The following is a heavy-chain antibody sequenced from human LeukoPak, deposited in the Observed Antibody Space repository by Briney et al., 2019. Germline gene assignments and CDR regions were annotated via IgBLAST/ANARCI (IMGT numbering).Heavy chain of an antibody. J-gene: IGHJ3*02. CDR1: GFTFSSYA. CDR3: AKDPTYCSSTSCPRGGAFDI. D-gene: IGHD2-2*01. V-gene: IGHV3-23*01. CDR2: ISGSGGST. Sequence: GGSLRLSCAASGFTFSSYAMSWVRQAPGKGLEWVSAISGSGGSTYYADSVKGRFTISRDNSKNTLYLQMNSLRAEDTAVYYCAKDPTYCSSTSCPRGGAFDIWGQGTMVTVSS.